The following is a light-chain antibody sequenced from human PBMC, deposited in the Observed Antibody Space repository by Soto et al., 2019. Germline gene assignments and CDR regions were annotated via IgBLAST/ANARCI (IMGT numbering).Light chain of an antibody. CDR2: EVS. CDR3: SSYTSSSTVA. V-gene: IGLV2-14*01. CDR1: SSDVGGYNY. Sequence: QSVLTQPASVSGSPGQSITISCTGTSSDVGGYNYVSWYQQHPGKVPKLMIYEVSNRPSGVSNRFSGSKSGNTASLTISGLQAEDEADYYCSSYTSSSTVAFGGGTKVTVL. J-gene: IGLJ2*01.